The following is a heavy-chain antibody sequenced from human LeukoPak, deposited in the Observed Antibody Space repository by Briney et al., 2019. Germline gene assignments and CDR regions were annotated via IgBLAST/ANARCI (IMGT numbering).Heavy chain of an antibody. D-gene: IGHD5-12*01. CDR1: GFTFSSYA. Sequence: PGRSLRLSCAASGFTFSSYAMHWVRQAPGKGLEWVAAISYDGSNRYYADSVKGRFTISRDNSKNTLYLQMNSLRAEDTAVYYCARDRAAWLRFSGDAFDIWGQGTMVTVSS. CDR2: ISYDGSNR. V-gene: IGHV3-30*04. CDR3: ARDRAAWLRFSGDAFDI. J-gene: IGHJ3*02.